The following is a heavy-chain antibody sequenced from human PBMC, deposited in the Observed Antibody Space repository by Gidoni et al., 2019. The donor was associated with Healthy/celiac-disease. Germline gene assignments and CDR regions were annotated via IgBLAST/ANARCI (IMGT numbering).Heavy chain of an antibody. J-gene: IGHJ4*02. Sequence: EVQLLESGGGLVQPGGSLRLSCAASGFTFRSYAMSWVRQAPGKGLEWVSAISGSGGSTYYADSVKGRFTISRDNSKNTLYLQMNSLRAEDTAVYYCAKAEKYSSGWEGHGYYFDYWGQGTLVTVSS. CDR1: GFTFRSYA. D-gene: IGHD6-19*01. V-gene: IGHV3-23*01. CDR2: ISGSGGST. CDR3: AKAEKYSSGWEGHGYYFDY.